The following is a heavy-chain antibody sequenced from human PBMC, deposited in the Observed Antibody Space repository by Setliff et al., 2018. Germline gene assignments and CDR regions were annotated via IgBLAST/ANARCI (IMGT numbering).Heavy chain of an antibody. CDR1: GGSISSSY. J-gene: IGHJ5*02. V-gene: IGHV4-59*08. CDR2: IYSSGST. CDR3: ARARYCSGGSCYWTWFGP. Sequence: SETLSLTCTVSGGSISSSYWSWIRQPPGKGLEWIGYIYSSGSTNNNPSLKSRATISVDTSNNQFSLKLNSVTAADTAVYYCARARYCSGGSCYWTWFGPWGQGTLVTVSS. D-gene: IGHD2-15*01.